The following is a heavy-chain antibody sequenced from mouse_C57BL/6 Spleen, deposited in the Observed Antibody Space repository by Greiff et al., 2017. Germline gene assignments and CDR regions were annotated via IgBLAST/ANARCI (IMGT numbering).Heavy chain of an antibody. D-gene: IGHD2-4*01. Sequence: QVQLQQPGAELVLPGASVKLSCKASGYTFTSYWLHWVNQRPGQGLEWIGELDPSDSYTNSNQKFKGKSTLTVDKSSSTAYMQLSSLTSEDSAVYYCARSGEYDGPMDYWGQGTSVTVSS. CDR3: ARSGEYDGPMDY. CDR2: LDPSDSYT. J-gene: IGHJ4*01. V-gene: IGHV1-69*01. CDR1: GYTFTSYW.